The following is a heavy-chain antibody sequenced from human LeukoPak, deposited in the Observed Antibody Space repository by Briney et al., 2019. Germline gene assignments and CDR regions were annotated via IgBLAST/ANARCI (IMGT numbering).Heavy chain of an antibody. CDR1: GFRFSSYA. D-gene: IGHD3-3*01. V-gene: IGHV3-23*01. CDR3: AKALTDELMSRSHYDFWSGYHPSGTVYYYMDV. CDR2: ISSSGSNT. J-gene: IGHJ6*03. Sequence: PGGSLRLSCAASGFRFSSYAMSWVRQTPGKGLEWVSAISSSGSNTNYANSVKGRFIISRDNSKNTLYLQMNSLRAERTAIYYCAKALTDELMSRSHYDFWSGYHPSGTVYYYMDVWGKGTTVTVSS.